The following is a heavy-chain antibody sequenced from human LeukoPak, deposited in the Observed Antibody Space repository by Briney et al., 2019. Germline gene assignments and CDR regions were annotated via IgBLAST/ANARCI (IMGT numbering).Heavy chain of an antibody. CDR2: ISGSGGST. CDR1: GFTLSSYA. CDR3: AKDLGFGGYAFDI. D-gene: IGHD3-10*01. Sequence: GGSLRLSCAASGFTLSSYAMSWVRQAPGKGLEWVSAISGSGGSTYYADSVKGRFTISRDNSKNTLYLQMNSLRAEDTAVYYCAKDLGFGGYAFDIWGQGTMVTVSS. V-gene: IGHV3-23*01. J-gene: IGHJ3*02.